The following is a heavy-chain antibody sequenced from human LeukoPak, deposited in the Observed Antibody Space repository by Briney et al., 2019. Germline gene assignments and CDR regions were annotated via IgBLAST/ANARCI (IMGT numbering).Heavy chain of an antibody. D-gene: IGHD5-12*01. CDR3: ARDRAVATIAGVDY. Sequence: SVKVSCKASGGTFSSYAISWVRQAPGQGLEWMGGIIPIFGTANYAQKFQGRVTITADKSTSTAYMELSSLRSEDTAVYYCARDRAVATIAGVDYWGQGTLVTVSS. V-gene: IGHV1-69*06. CDR2: IIPIFGTA. J-gene: IGHJ4*02. CDR1: GGTFSSYA.